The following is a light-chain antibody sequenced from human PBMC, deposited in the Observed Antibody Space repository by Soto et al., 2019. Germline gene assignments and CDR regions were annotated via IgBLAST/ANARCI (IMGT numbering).Light chain of an antibody. CDR1: QSISSGY. CDR2: GAS. CDR3: HQYGGSLLT. V-gene: IGKV3-20*01. Sequence: EIVLTQSPGTLSLSPGERATLSCRASQSISSGYLAWYQQKPGQAPRLLIYGASSRATGIPDRFSGSGSGTDFTLTISRLEPEDFAIYYCHQYGGSLLTFGGGTKVEIK. J-gene: IGKJ4*01.